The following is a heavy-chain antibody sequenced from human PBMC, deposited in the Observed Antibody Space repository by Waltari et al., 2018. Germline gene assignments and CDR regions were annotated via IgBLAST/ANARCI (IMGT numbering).Heavy chain of an antibody. J-gene: IGHJ4*01. CDR1: GFVFDEFT. D-gene: IGHD5-12*01. CDR3: ATSDYAGKGDY. Sequence: EVNLVESGGAVVQPGGSLRLSCTASGFVFDEFTMPWVRQVPGSGLQWVALISWDGGDTYYADSVKGRFTISRDNSRNSLYLEMKTLTLEDTALYYCATSDYAGKGDYWGHGTLVTVSS. V-gene: IGHV3-43*01. CDR2: ISWDGGDT.